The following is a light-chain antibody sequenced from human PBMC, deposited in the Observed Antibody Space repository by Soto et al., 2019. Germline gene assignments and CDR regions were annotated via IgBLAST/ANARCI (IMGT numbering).Light chain of an antibody. V-gene: IGLV3-21*02. Sequence: SYELTQPPSVSVAPGQTARITCEGNNIGSKSVHWYQQKPGQAPVLVVYDDSDRPSGIPERFSGSNSGNTATLTISRVEAGDEADYYCQVWDSSSDLVVFGGGTKVTVL. J-gene: IGLJ2*01. CDR1: NIGSKS. CDR2: DDS. CDR3: QVWDSSSDLVV.